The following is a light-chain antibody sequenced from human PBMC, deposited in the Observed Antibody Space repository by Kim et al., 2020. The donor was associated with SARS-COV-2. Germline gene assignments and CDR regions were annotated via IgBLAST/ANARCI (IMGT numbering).Light chain of an antibody. CDR1: SSDIGGYAY. Sequence: GQSVTISCTGTSSDIGGYAYVSWYQQHPGKAPKLAIYEVRKRPSGVPGRFSDSKSGNTASLTVSGLQAEDEADYYCGSYAGSNNYVFGTGTKVTVL. CDR2: EVR. V-gene: IGLV2-8*01. J-gene: IGLJ1*01. CDR3: GSYAGSNNYV.